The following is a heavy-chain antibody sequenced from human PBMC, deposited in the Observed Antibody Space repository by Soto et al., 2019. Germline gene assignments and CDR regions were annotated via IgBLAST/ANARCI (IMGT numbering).Heavy chain of an antibody. Sequence: SETLSLTCTVSGGSISSSSYYWGWIRQPPGKGLEWIGSIYYSGSTYYNPSLKSRVTISVDTSKNQFSLKLSSVTAADTAVYYCAKGYLGVDYWGQGTLVTVSS. D-gene: IGHD3-16*01. V-gene: IGHV4-39*01. J-gene: IGHJ4*02. CDR2: IYYSGST. CDR3: AKGYLGVDY. CDR1: GGSISSSSYY.